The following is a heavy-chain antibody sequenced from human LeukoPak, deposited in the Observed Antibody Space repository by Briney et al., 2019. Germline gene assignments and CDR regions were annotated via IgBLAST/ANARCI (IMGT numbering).Heavy chain of an antibody. CDR1: GGSISSGGSY. CDR3: ARETSRKGVDC. CDR2: LFYGGST. J-gene: IGHJ4*02. D-gene: IGHD3-16*01. V-gene: IGHV4-31*03. Sequence: SETLSLTCTVPGGSISSGGSYWSWLRQHPGTGLEWIGYLFYGGSTYYNPSLKSRVTISVDTSKNQFSLRLASVTAADTAVYYCARETSRKGVDCWGQGTLVTVSS.